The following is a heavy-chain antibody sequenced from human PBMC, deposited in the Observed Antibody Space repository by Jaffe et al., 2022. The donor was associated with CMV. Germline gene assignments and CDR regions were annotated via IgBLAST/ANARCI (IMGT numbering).Heavy chain of an antibody. CDR2: ISTVTRNP. CDR3: ARGCFGTENCFDY. J-gene: IGHJ4*02. Sequence: VQLVQSESELKKPEASVKVSCRASGFTFTDYALNWLRQAPGQGPQWMGWISTVTRNPTYAPGFTGRFVFSWDTSVSTTYLQIYSLKPEDTAMYYCARGCFGTENCFDYWGQGTLVTVSS. V-gene: IGHV7-4-1*01. CDR1: GFTFTDYA. D-gene: IGHD3-3*01.